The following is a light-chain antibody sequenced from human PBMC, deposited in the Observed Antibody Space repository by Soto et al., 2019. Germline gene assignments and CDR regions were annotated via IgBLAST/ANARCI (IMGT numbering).Light chain of an antibody. CDR1: QSVSSNY. CDR2: GAF. V-gene: IGKV3-20*01. Sequence: EIVLTQSPGTLSSSPGERATFSCSASQSVSSNYLAWYQQKPGQAPRLLIYGAFKRATGIPDRFSGSGSGTDFTLTISRMEPEDFAVYCCQQYGSSPRTFGQGTKVDIK. CDR3: QQYGSSPRT. J-gene: IGKJ1*01.